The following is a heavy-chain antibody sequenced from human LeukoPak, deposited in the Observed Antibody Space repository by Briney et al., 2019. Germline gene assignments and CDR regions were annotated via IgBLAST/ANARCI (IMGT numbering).Heavy chain of an antibody. CDR2: ISGSGGST. V-gene: IGHV3-23*01. J-gene: IGHJ6*03. Sequence: PGGSLRLSCAASGFTFSSYAMSWVRQAPGKGLEWVSAISGSGGSTYYADSVKGRFTISRDNSKNTPYLQMNSLRADDTAVYYCARFAAGGSYYYYMDVWGKGTTVTVSS. D-gene: IGHD3-10*01. CDR1: GFTFSSYA. CDR3: ARFAAGGSYYYYMDV.